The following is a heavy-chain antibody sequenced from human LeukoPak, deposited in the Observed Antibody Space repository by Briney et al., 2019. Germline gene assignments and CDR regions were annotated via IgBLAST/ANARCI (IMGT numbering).Heavy chain of an antibody. J-gene: IGHJ5*02. Sequence: ASVKVSCKASGGTFSSYAISWVRQAPGQGLEWMGRIIPIFGIANYTQKFQGRVTITADKSTSTAYMELSSLRSEDTAMYYCARIRDGYNPWGQGTLVTVSS. CDR1: GGTFSSYA. D-gene: IGHD5-24*01. CDR2: IIPIFGIA. V-gene: IGHV1-69*04. CDR3: ARIRDGYNP.